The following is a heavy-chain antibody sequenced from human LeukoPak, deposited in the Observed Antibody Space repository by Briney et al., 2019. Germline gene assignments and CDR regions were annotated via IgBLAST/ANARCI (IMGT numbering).Heavy chain of an antibody. CDR3: ARGRMGNWFDP. D-gene: IGHD3-16*01. Sequence: GGTLRLSCAASGFTFSSYSMNWVRQAPGKGLEWVSSISSSSSYIYYADSVKGRFTISRDNAKNSLYLQMNSLRAEDTAVYYCARGRMGNWFDPWGQGTLVTVSS. J-gene: IGHJ5*02. CDR1: GFTFSSYS. CDR2: ISSSSSYI. V-gene: IGHV3-21*01.